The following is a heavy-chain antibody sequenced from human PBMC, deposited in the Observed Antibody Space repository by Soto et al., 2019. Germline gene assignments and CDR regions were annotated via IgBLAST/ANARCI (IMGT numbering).Heavy chain of an antibody. CDR2: IVVVSGNT. CDR3: AADLENYYFYGMDV. CDR1: GFTFTSSS. J-gene: IGHJ6*02. Sequence: SVKVSCKASGFTFTSSSVQWVRQARGQCLEWIGWIVVVSGNTNYAQKFQERVTITRDMSTSTAYMELSSLRSEDTAVYYCAADLENYYFYGMDVWGQGTTVTVSS. V-gene: IGHV1-58*01.